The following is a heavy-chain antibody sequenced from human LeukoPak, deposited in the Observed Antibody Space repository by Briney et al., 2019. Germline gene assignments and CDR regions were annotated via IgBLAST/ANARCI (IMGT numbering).Heavy chain of an antibody. CDR2: IYTSGST. V-gene: IGHV4-61*02. D-gene: IGHD3-16*01. Sequence: PSETLSLTCTVSGGSISSGSYYWSWIRQPAGKGLEWIGRIYTSGSTNYNPSLKSRVTISVDTSKNQFSLKLSSVTAADTAMYYCAGGGIMITFGGVYYMDVWGKGTTVTISS. CDR1: GGSISSGSYY. CDR3: AGGGIMITFGGVYYMDV. J-gene: IGHJ6*03.